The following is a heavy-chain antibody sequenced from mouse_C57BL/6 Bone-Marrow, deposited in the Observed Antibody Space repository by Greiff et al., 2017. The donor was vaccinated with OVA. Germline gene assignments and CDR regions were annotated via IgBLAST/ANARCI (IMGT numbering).Heavy chain of an antibody. CDR1: GFNIKDDY. CDR2: IDPENGDT. D-gene: IGHD5-5*01. J-gene: IGHJ3*01. CDR3: TTDYPSWFAY. V-gene: IGHV14-4*01. Sequence: VHVKQSGAELVRPGASVKLSCTASGFNIKDDYMHWVKQRPEQGLEWMGWIDPENGDTEYASKFQGKATITADTSSNTAYLQLSSLTSEDTAVYYCTTDYPSWFAYWGQGTLVTVSA.